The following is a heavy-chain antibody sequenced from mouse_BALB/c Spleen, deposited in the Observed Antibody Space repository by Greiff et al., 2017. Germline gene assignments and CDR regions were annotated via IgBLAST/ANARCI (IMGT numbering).Heavy chain of an antibody. CDR2: IYPGNVNT. D-gene: IGHD2-3*01. J-gene: IGHJ3*01. V-gene: IGHV1S56*01. CDR1: GYTFTSYY. CDR3: ARDDGYYRIAY. Sequence: QVQLQQSGPELVKPGASVRISCKASGYTFTSYYIHWVKQRPGQGLEWIGWIYPGNVNTKYNEKFKGKATLTADKSCSTAYMQLSSLTSEDSAVYFCARDDGYYRIAYWGQGTLVTVSA.